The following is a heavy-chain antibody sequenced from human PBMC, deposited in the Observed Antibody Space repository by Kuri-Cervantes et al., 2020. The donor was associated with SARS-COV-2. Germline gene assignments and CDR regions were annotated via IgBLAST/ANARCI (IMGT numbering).Heavy chain of an antibody. V-gene: IGHV1-2*02. Sequence: ASVKVSCKASGYTFTGYYLHWVRQAPGQGLEWMGWINPNSGGTNYAQKFQGRVTMTRDTSISTAYMELSRLRSDDTAVYYCARVGFGDYEIDYWGQGTLVTVSS. CDR2: INPNSGGT. CDR1: GYTFTGYY. CDR3: ARVGFGDYEIDY. D-gene: IGHD4-17*01. J-gene: IGHJ4*02.